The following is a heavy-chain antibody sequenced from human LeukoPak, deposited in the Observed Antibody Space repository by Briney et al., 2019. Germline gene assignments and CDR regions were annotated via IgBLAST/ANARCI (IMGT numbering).Heavy chain of an antibody. J-gene: IGHJ4*02. CDR1: GYSFTSYW. V-gene: IGHV5-51*01. D-gene: IGHD6-13*01. CDR3: ARRGAAAGLILDY. Sequence: GESLKISCKGSGYSFTSYWIGWVRQMPGKGLEWMGIIYPGDSDTRYSPSFQGQVTISAVKSISTAYLQWSSLKASGTAMYYCARRGAAAGLILDYWGQGTLVTVSS. CDR2: IYPGDSDT.